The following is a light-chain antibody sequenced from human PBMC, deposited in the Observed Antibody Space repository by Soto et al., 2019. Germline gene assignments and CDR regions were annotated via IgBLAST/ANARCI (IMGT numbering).Light chain of an antibody. CDR3: QQYGSSPT. Sequence: EIVLTQSPATLSLSPGERATLSCAASQSVSSSYLAWYQQKPGLAPRLLIYDPSSRATGIPDRFSGSGSGTDFTLTISRLEPEDFAVYYCQQYGSSPTFGQGTKLEIK. V-gene: IGKV3D-20*01. CDR2: DPS. CDR1: QSVSSSY. J-gene: IGKJ2*01.